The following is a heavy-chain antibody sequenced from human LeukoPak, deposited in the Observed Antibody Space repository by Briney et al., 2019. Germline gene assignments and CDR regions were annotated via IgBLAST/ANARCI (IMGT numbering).Heavy chain of an antibody. CDR2: IYYSGSS. CDR1: GGSISSGSYY. CDR3: ARHVRKGGIAAAGSPGWFDP. J-gene: IGHJ5*02. V-gene: IGHV4-39*01. Sequence: PSVTLSLTCTVSGGSISSGSYYWSWLRQPPGKGLEWIGSIYYSGSSYFNPSLKSRVTISVDTSKNQVSLKLNSVNAADMAVYYCARHVRKGGIAAAGSPGWFDPWGQGTLVTVSS. D-gene: IGHD6-13*01.